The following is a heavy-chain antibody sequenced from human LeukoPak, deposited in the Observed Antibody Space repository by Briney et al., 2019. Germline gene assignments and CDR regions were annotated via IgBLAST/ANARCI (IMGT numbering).Heavy chain of an antibody. CDR1: GYTFTSYD. CDR3: ARVVSGGDYCSSTSCYNYYYYYMDV. Sequence: ASVKVSCKASGYTFTSYDINWVRQATGQGLEWMGWMNPNSGNTGYAQKFQGRVTMTRSTSISTAYMELSSLRSEDTAVYYCARVVSGGDYCSSTSCYNYYYYYMDVWGKGTTVTVSS. J-gene: IGHJ6*03. CDR2: MNPNSGNT. V-gene: IGHV1-8*01. D-gene: IGHD2-2*02.